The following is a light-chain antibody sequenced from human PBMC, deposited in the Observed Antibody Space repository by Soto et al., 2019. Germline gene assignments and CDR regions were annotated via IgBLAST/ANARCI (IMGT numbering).Light chain of an antibody. CDR3: QAYDYSLTASV. CDR1: SSNIGNYF. Sequence: QSVLTQPPSVSAAPGQTVTIFCSGSSSNIGNYFVSWYQQLPGTAPKLVIFGNRNRPSGVPERFSGSKSGTSASLAITGLQAEDEADYYCQAYDYSLTASVFGGGTKLTVL. J-gene: IGLJ3*02. V-gene: IGLV1-40*01. CDR2: GNR.